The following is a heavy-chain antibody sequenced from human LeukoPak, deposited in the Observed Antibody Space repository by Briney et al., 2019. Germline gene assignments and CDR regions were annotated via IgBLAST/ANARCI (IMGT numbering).Heavy chain of an antibody. J-gene: IGHJ4*02. V-gene: IGHV3-23*01. CDR3: AKGYNSAWRDFDY. CDR1: GFTFSYYA. D-gene: IGHD6-19*01. Sequence: GGSLRLSCAASGFTFSYYAMTWVRQAPGKGLEGVSIISGSGDASHYAESVQGRFTISRDNSKNTLFFQMTSLRVEDTAVYYCAKGYNSAWRDFDYWGQGTLVTVSS. CDR2: ISGSGDAS.